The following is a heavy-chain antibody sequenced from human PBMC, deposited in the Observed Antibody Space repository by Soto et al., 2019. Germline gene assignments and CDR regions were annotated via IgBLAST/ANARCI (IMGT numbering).Heavy chain of an antibody. J-gene: IGHJ4*02. CDR1: GGSFSGYY. CDR3: ARVSSGSYRF. CDR2: INHSGST. D-gene: IGHD3-10*01. V-gene: IGHV4-34*01. Sequence: QVQLQQWGAGLLKPSETLSLTCAVYGGSFSGYYWTWIRQPPGKGLEWIGEINHSGSTNYNPSLKXXVXIXXDTSKNQFSLKLSSVTAADTAVYFCARVSSGSYRFWGQGSLVTVSS.